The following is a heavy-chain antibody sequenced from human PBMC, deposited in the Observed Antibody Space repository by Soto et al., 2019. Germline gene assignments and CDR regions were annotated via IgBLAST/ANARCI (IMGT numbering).Heavy chain of an antibody. V-gene: IGHV1-18*01. J-gene: IGHJ4*02. CDR3: ARELSSSCHDY. CDR1: GYTFTSYG. Sequence: QVQLVQSGAEVKKPGASVKVSCKASGYTFTSYGISWVRQAPGQGLEWMGWISAYNGNTNYAQKLQGRVTMTPDTSTSTPDMELRSLRSDDTAVYYWARELSSSCHDYWGQGTLVTVSS. CDR2: ISAYNGNT. D-gene: IGHD2-2*01.